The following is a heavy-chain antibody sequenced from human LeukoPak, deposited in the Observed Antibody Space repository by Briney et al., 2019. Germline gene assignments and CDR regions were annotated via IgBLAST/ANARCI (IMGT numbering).Heavy chain of an antibody. CDR2: IYYSGST. V-gene: IGHV4-61*05. CDR3: ARSHGSGSYYNLNDY. J-gene: IGHJ4*02. Sequence: SETLSLTCTVSGGSISGSTYYWGWIRQTPGKGLEWIGYIYYSGSTYYNPSLRSRVTISVDTSKNQFSLKLSSVTAADTAVYYCARSHGSGSYYNLNDYWGQGTLVTVSS. CDR1: GGSISGSTYY. D-gene: IGHD3-10*01.